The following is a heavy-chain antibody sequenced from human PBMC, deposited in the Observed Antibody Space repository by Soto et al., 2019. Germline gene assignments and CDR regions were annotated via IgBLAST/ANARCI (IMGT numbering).Heavy chain of an antibody. J-gene: IGHJ3*02. V-gene: IGHV1-58*01. CDR1: GFTFTSSA. Sequence: SVKVSCKASGFTFTSSAVQWVRQARGQRLEWIGWIVVGSGNTNYAQKFQERVTITRDMSTSTAYMELSSLRSEDTAVYYCAADGPNVVTAPIDIWGQGTMVTVSS. D-gene: IGHD3-22*01. CDR3: AADGPNVVTAPIDI. CDR2: IVVGSGNT.